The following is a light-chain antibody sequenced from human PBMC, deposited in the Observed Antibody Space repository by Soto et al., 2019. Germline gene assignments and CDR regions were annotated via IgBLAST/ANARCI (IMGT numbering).Light chain of an antibody. V-gene: IGKV3-20*01. J-gene: IGKJ2*01. CDR1: QNVGASY. Sequence: EIALTQSPGTLSLSPGDRAALSCRASQNVGASYIAWYQQKPGQAPRLLMYGASRRATGIADRFSGSGSGTDVTLTITRVEPEDFAVYYCQKYGGPPYTFGQGTKLEI. CDR2: GAS. CDR3: QKYGGPPYT.